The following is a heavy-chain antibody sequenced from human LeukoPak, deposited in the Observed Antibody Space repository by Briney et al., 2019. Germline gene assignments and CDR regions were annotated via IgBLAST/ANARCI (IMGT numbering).Heavy chain of an antibody. V-gene: IGHV4-34*01. D-gene: IGHD5-18*01. Sequence: SETLSLTCAVYGGSFSGYYWSWIRQPPGKGLEWIGEINHSGSTNYNPSLKSRVTISVDTSKNQFSLKLSSVTAADTAVYYCARVHSDDAFGIWGQGTMVTVSS. J-gene: IGHJ3*02. CDR2: INHSGST. CDR1: GGSFSGYY. CDR3: ARVHSDDAFGI.